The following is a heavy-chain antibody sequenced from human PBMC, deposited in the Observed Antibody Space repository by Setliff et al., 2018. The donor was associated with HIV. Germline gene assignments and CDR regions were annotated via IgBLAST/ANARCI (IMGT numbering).Heavy chain of an antibody. V-gene: IGHV4-59*08. J-gene: IGHJ3*01. CDR2: IDYTGST. Sequence: LSLTCTVSGGSISDYYWSWIRQSPGNGLQWMGYIDYTGSTNYNPSLKSRIDISIDTSKSQFSLRLSAVTAADTAVYYCARQSAATMSSSWFANGAFDVWGQGTMVTVSS. CDR3: ARQSAATMSSSWFANGAFDV. D-gene: IGHD6-13*01. CDR1: GGSISDYY.